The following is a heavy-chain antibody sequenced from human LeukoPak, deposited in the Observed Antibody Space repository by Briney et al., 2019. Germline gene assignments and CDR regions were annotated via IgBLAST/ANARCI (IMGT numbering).Heavy chain of an antibody. CDR3: AREGASTDAFDF. V-gene: IGHV4-61*01. CDR2: IYYSGTT. CDR1: GGSVSSPSYY. Sequence: SETLSLTCTVSGGSVSSPSYYWTWIRQPPGKGLEWIGYIYYSGTTNYNPSLQSRVTLSIDTSKNQFSLKLSSVTAAYTAVYYCAREGASTDAFDFWGQGAMVTVSS. J-gene: IGHJ3*01. D-gene: IGHD2-2*01.